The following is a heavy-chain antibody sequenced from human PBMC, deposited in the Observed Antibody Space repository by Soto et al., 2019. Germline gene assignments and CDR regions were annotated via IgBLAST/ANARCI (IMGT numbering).Heavy chain of an antibody. CDR3: AREGELYGMDV. D-gene: IGHD1-26*01. CDR1: GGPFISYA. Sequence: GXSVKVSCKASGGPFISYAIIWVRQAPGQGLEWMGGIIPIFGTANYAQKFQGRVTITADKSTSTAYMELSSLRSEDTAVYYCAREGELYGMDVWGQGTTVTVSS. V-gene: IGHV1-69*06. CDR2: IIPIFGTA. J-gene: IGHJ6*02.